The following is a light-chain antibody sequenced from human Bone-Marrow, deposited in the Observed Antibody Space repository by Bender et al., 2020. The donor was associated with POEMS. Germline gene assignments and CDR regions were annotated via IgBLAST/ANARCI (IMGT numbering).Light chain of an antibody. CDR2: DDS. CDR1: NIGSKL. CDR3: QSYDSSLSGWV. V-gene: IGLV3-21*02. J-gene: IGLJ3*02. Sequence: SYVLTQPPSVSVAPGQTARITCGGENIGSKLVHWYRQKPGQAPVLVVYDDSDRPSGIPERFSGSKSGTSGSLAITGLQAEDEADYYCQSYDSSLSGWVFGGGTKVTVL.